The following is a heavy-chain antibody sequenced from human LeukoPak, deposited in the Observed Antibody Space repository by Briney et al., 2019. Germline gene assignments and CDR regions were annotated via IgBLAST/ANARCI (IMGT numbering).Heavy chain of an antibody. CDR3: ARDGGNIPVS. Sequence: GASVKVSCKASGYTFSGSYIHWVRQAPGQGLEWMGRINPNSGGTNYAQKFQGRVTMTRDTSISTAYMELTRLRSDDTAVYYCARDGGNIPVSWGQGTLVTASS. CDR2: INPNSGGT. D-gene: IGHD2/OR15-2a*01. CDR1: GYTFSGSY. V-gene: IGHV1-2*06. J-gene: IGHJ5*02.